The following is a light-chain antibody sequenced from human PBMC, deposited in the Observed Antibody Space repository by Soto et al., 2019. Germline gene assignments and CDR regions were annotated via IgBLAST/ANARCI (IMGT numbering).Light chain of an antibody. CDR1: QGISSY. Sequence: AIRMTQSPSSFSASTGDRVTITCRASQGISSYLAWYPLTQGKAPKIXIYAASTLQSGVPSRFSGSGAGTACTRTISCLQSEDVATDSCQQYYSYPPTFGQGTKVDIK. V-gene: IGKV1-8*01. CDR2: AAS. J-gene: IGKJ1*01. CDR3: QQYYSYPPT.